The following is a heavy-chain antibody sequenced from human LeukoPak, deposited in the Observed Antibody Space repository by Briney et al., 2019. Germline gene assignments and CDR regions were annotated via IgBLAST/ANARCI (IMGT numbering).Heavy chain of an antibody. Sequence: TLSLTCAVYGGSFSGYYWSWIRQPPGTGLEWIGEINHSGSTNYNPSLKSRVTISIDTSKNQFSLKLSSVTAADTAVYYCARGRAAAGRKNWFDPWGQGTLVTVSS. CDR1: GGSFSGYY. CDR3: ARGRAAAGRKNWFDP. CDR2: INHSGST. V-gene: IGHV4-34*01. D-gene: IGHD6-13*01. J-gene: IGHJ5*02.